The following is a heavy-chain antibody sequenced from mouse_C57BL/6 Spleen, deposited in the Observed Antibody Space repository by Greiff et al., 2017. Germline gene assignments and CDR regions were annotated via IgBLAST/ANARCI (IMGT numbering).Heavy chain of an antibody. CDR1: GFSLTSYG. D-gene: IGHD6-1*01. CDR2: IWSGGST. CDR3: ASPSLDYYAMDY. V-gene: IGHV2-2*01. J-gene: IGHJ4*01. Sequence: VQRVESGPGLVQPSQSLSITCTVSGFSLTSYGVHWVRQSPGKGLEWLGVIWSGGSTDYNAAFISRLSISKDNSKSQVFFKMNSLQADDTAIYYCASPSLDYYAMDYWGQGTSVTVSS.